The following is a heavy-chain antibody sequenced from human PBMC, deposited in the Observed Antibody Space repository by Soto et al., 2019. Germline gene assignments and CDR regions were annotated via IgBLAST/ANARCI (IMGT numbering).Heavy chain of an antibody. J-gene: IGHJ4*02. D-gene: IGHD2-15*01. CDR3: ARRDCSGGSCYFEY. V-gene: IGHV4-59*01. Sequence: SETLSLTCTVSGGSISSYYWSWIRQPPGKGLEWIGYIYYSGSTNYNPSLKSRVTISVDTSKNQFSLKLSSVTAADTAVYYCARRDCSGGSCYFEYWGQGTLVTVSS. CDR2: IYYSGST. CDR1: GGSISSYY.